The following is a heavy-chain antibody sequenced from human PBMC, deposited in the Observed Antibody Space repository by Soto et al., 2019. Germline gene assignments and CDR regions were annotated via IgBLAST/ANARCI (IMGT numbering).Heavy chain of an antibody. D-gene: IGHD6-13*01. CDR1: GGTFSSYA. CDR3: ARGISSSHHDY. Sequence: QVQLVQSGAEVKKPGSSVKVSCKASGGTFSSYAISWVRQAPGQGLEWMGGIIPIFGTANYAQKFQGRVTITADESTGTAYMELGSLRSEDTAVYYGARGISSSHHDYWGQGTLVTVSS. J-gene: IGHJ4*02. CDR2: IIPIFGTA. V-gene: IGHV1-69*12.